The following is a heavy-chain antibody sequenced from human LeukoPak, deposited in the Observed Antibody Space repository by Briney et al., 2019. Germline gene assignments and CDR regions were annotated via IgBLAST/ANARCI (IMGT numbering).Heavy chain of an antibody. V-gene: IGHV4-59*08. Sequence: SETLSLTCSVSGGSISNYYWSWIRQSPDKRLEWIGYISYSGHTSYNPSLKSRVTISVDTSRDQFSLNLTSMTAADTAVYYCAGQSYFGLTSSDYWGQGILVTVSS. J-gene: IGHJ4*02. D-gene: IGHD3-10*01. CDR3: AGQSYFGLTSSDY. CDR2: ISYSGHT. CDR1: GGSISNYY.